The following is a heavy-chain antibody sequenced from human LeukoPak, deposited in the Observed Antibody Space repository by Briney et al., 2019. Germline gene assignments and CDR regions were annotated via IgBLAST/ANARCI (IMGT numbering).Heavy chain of an antibody. V-gene: IGHV4-30-2*01. Sequence: PSETLSLTCAVSGGSISSGGYSWSWIRQPPGKGLEWIGYIYHSGSTYYNPSLKSRVTISVDRSKNQFSLKLSSVTAADTAVYYCARGGVGYCSSTSCYRGGYFDYWGQGTLVTVSS. D-gene: IGHD2-2*02. CDR3: ARGGVGYCSSTSCYRGGYFDY. J-gene: IGHJ4*02. CDR1: GGSISSGGYS. CDR2: IYHSGST.